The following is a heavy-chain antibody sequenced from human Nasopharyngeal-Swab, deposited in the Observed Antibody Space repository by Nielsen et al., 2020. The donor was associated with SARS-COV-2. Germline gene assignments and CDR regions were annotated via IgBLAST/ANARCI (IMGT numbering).Heavy chain of an antibody. CDR2: SFHSGTT. CDR1: GVSISSSNW. V-gene: IGHV4-4*02. D-gene: IGHD5-24*01. J-gene: IGHJ4*02. Sequence: SETLSLTCGVSGVSISSSNWWTWVRQPPGKGLEWLGDSFHSGTTNYSPSLKSRVAISVCKSKNQFSLTLSSVTATDPAGFYCTVSPRWDYLNYWGQGTLV. CDR3: TVSPRWDYLNY.